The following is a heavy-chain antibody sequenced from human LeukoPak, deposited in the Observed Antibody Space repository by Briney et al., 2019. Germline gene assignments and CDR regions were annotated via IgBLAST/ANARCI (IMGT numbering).Heavy chain of an antibody. CDR3: ARDPIGYYDSSGYPDY. CDR2: INPNSGGT. V-gene: IGHV1-2*02. Sequence: ASVKVSCKASGYTFTGYYMHWVRQAPGQGLEWMGWINPNSGGTNYAQKFQGRDTMTRDTSISTAYMELSRLRSDDTAVYYCARDPIGYYDSSGYPDYWGQGTLVTVSS. CDR1: GYTFTGYY. D-gene: IGHD3-22*01. J-gene: IGHJ4*02.